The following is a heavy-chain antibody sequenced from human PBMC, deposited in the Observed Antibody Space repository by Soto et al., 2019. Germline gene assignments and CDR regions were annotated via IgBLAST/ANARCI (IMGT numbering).Heavy chain of an antibody. Sequence: QLQLQESGPGLVKPSETLSLTCTVSGGSISSSSYYWGWIRQPPGKGLEWIGSIYYSGSTYYNTSRKSRVTISVDTSKNQFSRKLSSVTAADPAVYYCARLRCSGGSCYSCTYYYYMDVWGKGTTVTVSS. CDR1: GGSISSSSYY. CDR2: IYYSGST. J-gene: IGHJ6*03. V-gene: IGHV4-39*01. D-gene: IGHD2-15*01. CDR3: ARLRCSGGSCYSCTYYYYMDV.